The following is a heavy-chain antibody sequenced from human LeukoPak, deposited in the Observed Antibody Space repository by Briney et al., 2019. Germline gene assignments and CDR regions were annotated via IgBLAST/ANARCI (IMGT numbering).Heavy chain of an antibody. Sequence: SETLSLTCTVSGGSISSYYWSWIRQPAGKGLEWIGRIYTSGSTNYNPSLKSRVTKSVDTSKNQFSLKLSSVTAADTAVYYCARSQVVPAAVDFDYWGQGTLVTVSS. CDR3: ARSQVVPAAVDFDY. CDR2: IYTSGST. CDR1: GGSISSYY. J-gene: IGHJ4*02. D-gene: IGHD2-2*01. V-gene: IGHV4-4*07.